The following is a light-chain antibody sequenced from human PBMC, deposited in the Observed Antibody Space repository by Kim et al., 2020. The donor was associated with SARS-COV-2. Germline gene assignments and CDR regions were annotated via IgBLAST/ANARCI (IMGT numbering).Light chain of an antibody. CDR2: GAS. J-gene: IGKJ1*01. CDR1: QSISIF. CDR3: QQSYNSPRA. Sequence: DIQLTQSPSSLSASVGDRVTITCRASQSISIFLNWYQQKPGKAPNVLIYGASTLHSGVPSRFSGSGSGTLFTLTISSLQPEDFATYYCQQSYNSPRAFGQGTKVDIK. V-gene: IGKV1-39*01.